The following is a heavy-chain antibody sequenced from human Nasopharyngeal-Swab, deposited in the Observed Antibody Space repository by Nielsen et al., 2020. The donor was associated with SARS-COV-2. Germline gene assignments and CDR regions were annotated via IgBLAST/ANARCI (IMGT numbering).Heavy chain of an antibody. CDR2: IYPADSDV. V-gene: IGHV5-51*01. J-gene: IGHJ3*02. D-gene: IGHD3-22*01. Sequence: GESLKISCKDSGYSFDRYWIGWVRQMPGTGLEWVGIIYPADSDVRYSPSFQGRVTISADKSINTDYIQWSSLKASDTAIYYCARRVSSSGFDAFDIWGQGTLVTVSS. CDR1: GYSFDRYW. CDR3: ARRVSSSGFDAFDI.